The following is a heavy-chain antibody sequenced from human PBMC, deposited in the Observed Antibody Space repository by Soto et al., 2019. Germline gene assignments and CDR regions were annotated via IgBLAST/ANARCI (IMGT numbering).Heavy chain of an antibody. D-gene: IGHD6-13*01. Sequence: ETSVKVSCKASGYTVTSYGISWVRQAPGQGLEWMGWISAYNGNTNYAQKLQGRVTMTTDTSTRTAYMELRSLRSDDTAVYYCARDSEPRGIAAAGNWVYWGQGTLVTVSS. J-gene: IGHJ4*02. V-gene: IGHV1-18*01. CDR3: ARDSEPRGIAAAGNWVY. CDR1: GYTVTSYG. CDR2: ISAYNGNT.